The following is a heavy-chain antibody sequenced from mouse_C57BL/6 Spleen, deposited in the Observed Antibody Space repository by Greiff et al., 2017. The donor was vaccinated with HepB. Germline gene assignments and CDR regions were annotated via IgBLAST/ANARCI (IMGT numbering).Heavy chain of an antibody. CDR1: GFTFSSYA. J-gene: IGHJ1*03. CDR2: ISDGGSYT. CDR3: ARAYYSNYVKYFDV. Sequence: EVKVVESGGGLVKPGGSLKLSCAASGFTFSSYAMSWVRQTPEKRLEWVATISDGGSYTYYPDNVKGRFTISRDNAKNNLYLQMSHLKSEDTAMYYCARAYYSNYVKYFDVWGTGTTVTVSS. D-gene: IGHD2-5*01. V-gene: IGHV5-4*03.